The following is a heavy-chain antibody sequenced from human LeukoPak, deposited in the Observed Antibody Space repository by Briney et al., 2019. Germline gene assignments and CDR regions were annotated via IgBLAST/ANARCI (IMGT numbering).Heavy chain of an antibody. CDR2: VGGGGVTT. CDR1: GFTFNMYG. CDR3: AKNGEELDVGYRDLVFGYYHYYMDV. D-gene: IGHD4-17*01. Sequence: AGGSLRLSCAASGFTFNMYGMSWVRQAPGKGLEWVSSVGGGGVTTYYGDTVKGRFSITRDNFKNTVHLQMNSLRAEDTAIYYCAKNGEELDVGYRDLVFGYYHYYMDVWGKGTAVTVSS. J-gene: IGHJ6*03. V-gene: IGHV3-23*01.